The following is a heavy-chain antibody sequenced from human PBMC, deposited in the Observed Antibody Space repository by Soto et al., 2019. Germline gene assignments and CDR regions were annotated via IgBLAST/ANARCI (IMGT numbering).Heavy chain of an antibody. J-gene: IGHJ5*02. CDR3: ARRHSSSSAFDP. D-gene: IGHD6-13*01. CDR1: GYSFTSYW. V-gene: IGHV5-10-1*01. Sequence: PGESLKISCKGSGYSFTSYWISWVRQMPGKGLEWVGRIDPSDSYTNYSPSFQGHVTISADKSISTAYLQWSSLKASDTAMYYCARRHSSSSAFDPWGQGTLVTVSS. CDR2: IDPSDSYT.